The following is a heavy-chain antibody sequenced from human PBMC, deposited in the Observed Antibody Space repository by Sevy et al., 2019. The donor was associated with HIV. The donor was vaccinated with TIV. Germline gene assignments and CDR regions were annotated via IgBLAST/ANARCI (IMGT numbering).Heavy chain of an antibody. J-gene: IGHJ3*02. CDR2: INPSGGTR. CDR1: GDTFNNYH. D-gene: IGHD3-22*01. Sequence: ASVKVSCKASGDTFNNYHVHWVRQAPGQGLEWMGIINPSGGTRSYARKFQGRVTMTRDTSTSTVYMELSSLRSEDTAVYYCARAPSWYDSSGYNALDIWGQGTMVTVSS. CDR3: ARAPSWYDSSGYNALDI. V-gene: IGHV1-46*02.